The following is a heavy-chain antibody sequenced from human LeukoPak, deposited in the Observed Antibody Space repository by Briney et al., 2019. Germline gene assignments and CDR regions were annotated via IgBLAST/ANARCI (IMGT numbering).Heavy chain of an antibody. Sequence: SETLSLTCAVYGGSFSGYFWSWIRQPPGKGLQWIGKINHSGSTNYSPSLKSRVTISVDTSKYQFSLKLSSVTAADTAVYYCARGLLGVDIWGQGTMVTVSS. CDR2: INHSGST. CDR1: GGSFSGYF. CDR3: ARGLLGVDI. J-gene: IGHJ3*02. D-gene: IGHD3-16*01. V-gene: IGHV4-34*01.